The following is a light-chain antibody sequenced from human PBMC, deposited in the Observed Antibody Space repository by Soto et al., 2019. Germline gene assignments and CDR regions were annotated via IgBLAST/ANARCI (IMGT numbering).Light chain of an antibody. Sequence: QPVLTQSPSASASLGASVKLTCTLSSGHSNYAIAWHQQQSEKGPRYLMKLNSDGSHSKGDGIPDRFSGSSSGAERYLTSSSLQSEDEADYYCQTWGSGIVVFGGWTKITVL. J-gene: IGLJ2*01. CDR1: SGHSNYA. V-gene: IGLV4-69*01. CDR3: QTWGSGIVV. CDR2: LNSDGSH.